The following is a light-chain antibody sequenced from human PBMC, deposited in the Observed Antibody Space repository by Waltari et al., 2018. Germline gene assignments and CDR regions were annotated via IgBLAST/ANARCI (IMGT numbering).Light chain of an antibody. J-gene: IGLJ3*02. CDR2: VNSDGSQ. CDR1: SGHSSNA. CDR3: QTGGHGTWV. V-gene: IGLV4-69*01. Sequence: QLVLTQSPSASASLGASVKLTCTLSSGHSSNAVAWHQQQPEKGPRYLMQVNSDGSQSKGDDIPDRFSGSSSGAERYLTISSLQSEDEADYYCQTGGHGTWVFGGGTKLTVL.